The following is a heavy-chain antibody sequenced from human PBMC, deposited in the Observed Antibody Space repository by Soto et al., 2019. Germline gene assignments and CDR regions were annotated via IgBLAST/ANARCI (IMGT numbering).Heavy chain of an antibody. V-gene: IGHV1-46*03. J-gene: IGHJ1*01. Sequence: QVQLVQSGAEVKKPGASVKVSCKASGYTFTSYYMHWVRQAPGQGLEWMGIINPSGGSTSYAQKFQGRVTMTRDTSTSTVYMELSSLRSEDTAVYYCASTRGGYKGYFQHWGQGTLVTVSS. D-gene: IGHD3-16*01. CDR3: ASTRGGYKGYFQH. CDR2: INPSGGST. CDR1: GYTFTSYY.